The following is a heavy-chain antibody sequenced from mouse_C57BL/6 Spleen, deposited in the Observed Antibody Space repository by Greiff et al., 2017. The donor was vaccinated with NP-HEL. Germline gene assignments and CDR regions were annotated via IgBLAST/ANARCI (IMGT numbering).Heavy chain of an antibody. D-gene: IGHD1-1*01. J-gene: IGHJ1*03. CDR1: GFTFSDYY. CDR2: INYDGSST. CDR3: ARVPSTVVAGDWYFDV. V-gene: IGHV5-16*01. Sequence: EVNLMESEGGLVQPGSSMKLSCTASGFTFSDYYMAWVRQVPEKGLEWVANINYDGSSTYYLDSLKSRFIISRDNAKNILYLQMSSLKSEDTATYYCARVPSTVVAGDWYFDVWGTGTTVTVSS.